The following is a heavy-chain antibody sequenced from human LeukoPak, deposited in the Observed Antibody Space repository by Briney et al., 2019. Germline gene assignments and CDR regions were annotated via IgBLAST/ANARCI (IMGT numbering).Heavy chain of an antibody. CDR3: AREGGVGPTAPPDYYSYQMDV. V-gene: IGHV1-18*01. CDR1: GYTFISYG. D-gene: IGHD1-26*01. CDR2: ISPYTTKT. J-gene: IGHJ6*03. Sequence: ASVKVSCKASGYTFISYGITWVRQAPGQGLEWMGWISPYTTKTNYAQSLQGRVTMTTDTSTCTAYMELRSLRSDDTAVYYCAREGGVGPTAPPDYYSYQMDVWGKGTTVTVSS.